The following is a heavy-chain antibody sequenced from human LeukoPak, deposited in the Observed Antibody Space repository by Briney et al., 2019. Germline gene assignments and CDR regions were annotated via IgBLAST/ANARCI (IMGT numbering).Heavy chain of an antibody. V-gene: IGHV4-34*01. CDR2: INHSGST. Sequence: SETLSLTCAVYGGSFSGYYWSWIRQPPGKGLEWIGEINHSGSTNYNPSLKSRVTISVDTSKNQFSLKLSSVTAADTAVYYCARGPPGGWYFFDYWGQGTLVTVSS. J-gene: IGHJ4*02. CDR1: GGSFSGYY. D-gene: IGHD6-19*01. CDR3: ARGPPGGWYFFDY.